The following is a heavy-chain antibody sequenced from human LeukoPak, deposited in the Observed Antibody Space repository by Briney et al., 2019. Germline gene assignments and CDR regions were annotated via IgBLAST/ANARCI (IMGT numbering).Heavy chain of an antibody. V-gene: IGHV1-2*02. Sequence: ASVKVSCKACGYTFTGYYMHWLRQAPEQGLEGMGWINPNSGGTNYAQKFQGRVIMTRDTSISTAYMELSRLRADDTAVYYCGREPIGAAAETDAFDIWGQGTMVTVSS. D-gene: IGHD6-13*01. CDR3: GREPIGAAAETDAFDI. CDR1: GYTFTGYY. CDR2: INPNSGGT. J-gene: IGHJ3*02.